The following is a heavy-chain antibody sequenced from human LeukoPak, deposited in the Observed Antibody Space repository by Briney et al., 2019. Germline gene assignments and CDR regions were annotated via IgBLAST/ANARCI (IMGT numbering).Heavy chain of an antibody. CDR3: ARDECSSTSCYRTKGVDY. CDR2: ISYDGSNK. J-gene: IGHJ4*01. D-gene: IGHD2-2*01. V-gene: IGHV3-30-3*01. CDR1: GFTFSSYA. Sequence: GRSLRLSCAASGFTFSSYAMHWVRQAPGKGLEWAAVISYDGSNKYYADSVKGRFTISRDNSKNTLYLQMNSLRAEDTAMYYCARDECSSTSCYRTKGVDYWGHGTLVTVSS.